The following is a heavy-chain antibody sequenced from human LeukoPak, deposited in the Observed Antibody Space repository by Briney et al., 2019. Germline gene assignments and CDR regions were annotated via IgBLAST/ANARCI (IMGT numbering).Heavy chain of an antibody. CDR3: ALIAAAGYYYYMDV. CDR1: GYTFTSYA. CDR2: INAGNGNT. J-gene: IGHJ6*03. Sequence: ASVKVSCKASGYTFTSYAMHWVRQAPGQRLEWMGWINAGNGNTKYSQTFQGRVTMTTDTSTSTAYMELRSLRSDDTAVYYCALIAAAGYYYYMDVWGKGTTVTVSS. D-gene: IGHD6-13*01. V-gene: IGHV1-3*01.